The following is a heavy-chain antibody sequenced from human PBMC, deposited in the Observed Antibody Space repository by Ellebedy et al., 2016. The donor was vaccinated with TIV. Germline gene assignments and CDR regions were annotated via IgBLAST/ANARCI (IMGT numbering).Heavy chain of an antibody. D-gene: IGHD1-26*01. CDR2: INPNSGDT. Sequence: ASVKVSCKASGYTFTGYYMHWVRQAPGQGLEWMGWINPNSGDTNYAQRFQGRVTLTRDTSISTVYMELSGLRSDDTAIYFCARDSYASGGYGWFDPWGQGTQVTVPS. CDR1: GYTFTGYY. V-gene: IGHV1-2*02. J-gene: IGHJ5*02. CDR3: ARDSYASGGYGWFDP.